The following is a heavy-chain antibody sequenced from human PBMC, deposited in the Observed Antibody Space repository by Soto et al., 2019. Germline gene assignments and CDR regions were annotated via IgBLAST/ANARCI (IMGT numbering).Heavy chain of an antibody. CDR3: ARDIAYDSSGYLLRTEGGMDV. CDR2: IYYSGST. J-gene: IGHJ6*02. Sequence: SETLSLTCTVSGGSISSYYWSWIRQPPGKGLEWIGYIYYSGSTNYNPSLKSRVTISVDTSKNQFSLKMRSVTAADTAVYYCARDIAYDSSGYLLRTEGGMDVWGQGTTVTVSS. V-gene: IGHV4-59*01. CDR1: GGSISSYY. D-gene: IGHD3-22*01.